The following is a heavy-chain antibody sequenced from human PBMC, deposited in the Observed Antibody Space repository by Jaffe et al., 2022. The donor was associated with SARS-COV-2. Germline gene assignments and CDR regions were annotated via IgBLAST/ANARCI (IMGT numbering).Heavy chain of an antibody. CDR1: EFTFSNAW. D-gene: IGHD6-19*01. CDR3: TTDLMLQLNGWFLSY. Sequence: EVQLVESGGGLVKPGGSLRLSCAASEFTFSNAWMSWVRQAPGRGLEWIGRVKSKTDGGTTDYAAPVKGRFTISRDDSKNTLYLQMNSLKTEDTAVYYCTTDLMLQLNGWFLSYWGQGTLVTVSS. CDR2: VKSKTDGGTT. V-gene: IGHV3-15*01. J-gene: IGHJ4*02.